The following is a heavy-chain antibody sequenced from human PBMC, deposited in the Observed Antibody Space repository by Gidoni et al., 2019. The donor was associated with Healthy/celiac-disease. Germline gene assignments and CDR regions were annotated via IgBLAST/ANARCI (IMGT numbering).Heavy chain of an antibody. CDR1: GGTFSSYT. V-gene: IGHV1-69*08. J-gene: IGHJ3*02. CDR2: IIPILGIA. Sequence: QVQLVQSGAEVKKPGSSVTVSCKASGGTFSSYTISWVRQAPGQGLEWMGRIIPILGIANYAQKFQGRVTITADKSTSTAYMELSSLRSEDTAVYYCARDHGYSGSPGAFDIWGQGTMVTVSS. CDR3: ARDHGYSGSPGAFDI. D-gene: IGHD1-26*01.